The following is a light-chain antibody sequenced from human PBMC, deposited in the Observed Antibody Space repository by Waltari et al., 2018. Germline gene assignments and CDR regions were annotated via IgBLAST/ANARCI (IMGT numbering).Light chain of an antibody. J-gene: IGKJ1*01. CDR3: QQYNNWPPWT. Sequence: EIVMTQSPATLSVSPGEGATLSCRASQNINSNLAWYQQQPGQTPRTLIYGASTRAIGIPARFSGSGSGTEFTLTISSLQSEDFALYYCQQYNNWPPWTFGQGTKVEIK. V-gene: IGKV3D-15*01. CDR2: GAS. CDR1: QNINSN.